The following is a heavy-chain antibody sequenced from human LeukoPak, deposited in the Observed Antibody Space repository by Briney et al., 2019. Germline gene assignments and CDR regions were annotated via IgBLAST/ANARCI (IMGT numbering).Heavy chain of an antibody. Sequence: GASVKVSCKTSGYTFTSYGIRWVRQAPGQGLEWMGWISGYNGNTDYAQKFQGRVTMTTDTSTSTAYMELRSLRSDDTAVYYCARDYGVTTLWFYFDYWGQGTLVTVSS. CDR3: ARDYGVTTLWFYFDY. CDR1: GYTFTSYG. V-gene: IGHV1-18*04. D-gene: IGHD4-17*01. J-gene: IGHJ4*02. CDR2: ISGYNGNT.